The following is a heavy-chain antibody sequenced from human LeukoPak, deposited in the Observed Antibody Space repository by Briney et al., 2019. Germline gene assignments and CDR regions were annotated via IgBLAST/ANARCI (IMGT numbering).Heavy chain of an antibody. CDR3: AKDFYDNSGSRCDY. V-gene: IGHV3-23*01. CDR1: GFAFSSHA. CDR2: IDGGGGST. J-gene: IGHJ4*02. Sequence: PGGSLRLSCTASGFAFSSHAMSWVRQAPGVGLEWVSAIDGGGGSTWHADSVKGRFTISRDNSKNTLYMQMNSLRAEDTAVYYCAKDFYDNSGSRCDYWGQGTLVTVSS. D-gene: IGHD3-22*01.